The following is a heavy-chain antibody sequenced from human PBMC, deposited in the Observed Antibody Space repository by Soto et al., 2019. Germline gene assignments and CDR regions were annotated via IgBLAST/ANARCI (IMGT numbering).Heavy chain of an antibody. V-gene: IGHV4-39*01. CDR1: GGSISSNAYY. CDR3: VRHHDYVWGTYRWALDY. CDR2: MLYSGST. D-gene: IGHD3-16*02. Sequence: NPSETLSLTCTVSGGSISSNAYYWGWIRQPPGKGLEWIGSMLYSGSTYYNPSLRSRVTISVDTSKNQFSLKLNSVTAADTAVYYCVRHHDYVWGTYRWALDYWGHGTLVPVSP. J-gene: IGHJ4*01.